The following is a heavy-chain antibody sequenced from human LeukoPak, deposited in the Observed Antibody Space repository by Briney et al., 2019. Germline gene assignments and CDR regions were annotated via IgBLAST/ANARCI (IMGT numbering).Heavy chain of an antibody. D-gene: IGHD4-17*01. Sequence: SETLSLTCTVSGGSISSSSYYWGWIGQPPGKGLEWIGSIYYSGSTYYNPSLKSRVTISVDTSKNQFSLKLSSVTAADTAVYYCATGDYGYYYYYMDVWGKGTTVTVSS. CDR3: ATGDYGYYYYYMDV. CDR1: GGSISSSSYY. CDR2: IYYSGST. J-gene: IGHJ6*03. V-gene: IGHV4-39*01.